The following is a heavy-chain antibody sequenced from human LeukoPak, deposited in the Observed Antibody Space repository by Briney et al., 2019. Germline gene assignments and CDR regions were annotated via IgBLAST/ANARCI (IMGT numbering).Heavy chain of an antibody. V-gene: IGHV4-34*01. Sequence: SETLSLTCAVYGGSFSGYYWSWIRQPPEKGLEWIGEINHSGSTNYNPSLKSRVTISVDTSKNQFSLKLSSVTAADTAVYYCARGQQRGYYDSKYYFDYWGQGTLVTVSS. J-gene: IGHJ4*02. CDR1: GGSFSGYY. D-gene: IGHD3-22*01. CDR2: INHSGST. CDR3: ARGQQRGYYDSKYYFDY.